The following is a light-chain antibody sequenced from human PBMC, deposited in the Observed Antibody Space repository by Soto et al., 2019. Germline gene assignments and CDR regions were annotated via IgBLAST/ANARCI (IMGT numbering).Light chain of an antibody. Sequence: IQMTQAPSSVSASVGDRVTITYRASQDIDSWLAWYQQTPGKAPKLLIFAASTLQSGVPSRFSGSGSGTDFTLTINGLQPEDFATYYCQQAAGFPITFGQGTRLEI. V-gene: IGKV1-12*01. J-gene: IGKJ5*01. CDR3: QQAAGFPIT. CDR1: QDIDSW. CDR2: AAS.